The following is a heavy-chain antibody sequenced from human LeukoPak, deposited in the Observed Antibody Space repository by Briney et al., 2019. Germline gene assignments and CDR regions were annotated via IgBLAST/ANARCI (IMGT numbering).Heavy chain of an antibody. CDR1: GFTFSHYG. V-gene: IGHV3-30*03. Sequence: GGSLRLSCAASGFTFSHYGVHWVRQAPGKGLEWVAVISYDGSNKYYADSVKGRFTISRDNAKNSLYLQMNSLRAEDTAVYYCARGGLFKYFFDYWGQGTPVTVSS. D-gene: IGHD2-15*01. CDR2: ISYDGSNK. CDR3: ARGGLFKYFFDY. J-gene: IGHJ4*02.